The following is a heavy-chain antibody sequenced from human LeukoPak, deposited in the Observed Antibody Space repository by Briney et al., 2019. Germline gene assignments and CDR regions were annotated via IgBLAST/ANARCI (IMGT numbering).Heavy chain of an antibody. CDR2: IYYSGST. D-gene: IGHD2-2*02. CDR3: ARVPAAIIGGLHAFDI. J-gene: IGHJ3*02. Sequence: PETLSLTCTVSGGSISSYYWSWIRQPPGKGLEWIGYIYYSGSTNYNPSLKSRVTISVDTSKNQFSLKLSSVTAADTAVYYCARVPAAIIGGLHAFDIWGQGTMVTVSS. V-gene: IGHV4-59*01. CDR1: GGSISSYY.